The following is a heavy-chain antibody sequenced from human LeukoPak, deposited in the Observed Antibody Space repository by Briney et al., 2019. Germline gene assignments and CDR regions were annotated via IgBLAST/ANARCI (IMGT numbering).Heavy chain of an antibody. V-gene: IGHV3-30*04. CDR1: GFTFNTYA. J-gene: IGHJ5*02. CDR3: ARDEGSYDYLWGSYRYNWFDP. D-gene: IGHD3-16*02. Sequence: GGSLRLSCSASGFTFNTYAMHWVRQAPGKGLEWVALISYDGSSKYYADSVKGRFTISRDNSKNTLYLQVNGLRSEGTAVYYCARDEGSYDYLWGSYRYNWFDPWGQGTLVTVSS. CDR2: ISYDGSSK.